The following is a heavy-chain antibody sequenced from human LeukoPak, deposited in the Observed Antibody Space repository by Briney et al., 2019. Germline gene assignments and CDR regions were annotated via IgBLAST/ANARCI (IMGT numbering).Heavy chain of an antibody. J-gene: IGHJ4*02. CDR2: VYHSGST. V-gene: IGHV4-4*02. CDR1: GVSVRSYNY. Sequence: SGTLSLTCAVSGVSVRSYNYWSWVRQPPGKSLEWLGEVYHSGSTIYNPSLESRITISMDTSKNQFSLRLSSVTAADTAVYYCVRHEGSYYDTSGYVFDSWGQGTLVTVSS. CDR3: VRHEGSYYDTSGYVFDS. D-gene: IGHD3-22*01.